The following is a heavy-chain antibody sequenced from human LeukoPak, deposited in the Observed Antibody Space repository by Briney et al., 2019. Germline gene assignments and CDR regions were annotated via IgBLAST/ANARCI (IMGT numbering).Heavy chain of an antibody. Sequence: GASVKVSCKASGGTFSSYAISWVRQAPGQGLEWMGGIIPIFGTANYAQKFQGRVTITADESTSTLYMELRSLRSDDTAVYYCAREGNKDYGSGSYNYWGQGTLVTVSS. J-gene: IGHJ4*02. CDR3: AREGNKDYGSGSYNY. CDR2: IIPIFGTA. D-gene: IGHD3-10*01. V-gene: IGHV1-69*13. CDR1: GGTFSSYA.